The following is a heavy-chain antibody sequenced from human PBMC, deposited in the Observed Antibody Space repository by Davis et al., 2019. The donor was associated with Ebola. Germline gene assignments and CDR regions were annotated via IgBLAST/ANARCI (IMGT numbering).Heavy chain of an antibody. V-gene: IGHV4-34*01. Sequence: MPGGSLRLSCAVYGGSFSGYYWSWIRQPPGKGLEWIGYIYYTGSTYYNPSLKSRVAMSVDTSKNQFSLSLSSLTAADTAIYYCARQHRVTRPLDLWGQGTLVTVSS. CDR1: GGSFSGYY. D-gene: IGHD4-11*01. CDR3: ARQHRVTRPLDL. CDR2: IYYTGST. J-gene: IGHJ4*02.